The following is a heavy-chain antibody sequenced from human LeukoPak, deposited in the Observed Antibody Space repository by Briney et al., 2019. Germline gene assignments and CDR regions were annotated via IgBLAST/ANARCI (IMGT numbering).Heavy chain of an antibody. CDR1: GYSFTSYW. J-gene: IGHJ3*02. V-gene: IGHV5-51*01. Sequence: GESLKISCKGSGYSFTSYWIGWVRQMPGKGLEWMGIIYPGDSDTRYSPSFQGQVTISADKSISTAYLQWSSLKASDTAMYYCARRHCGGDCYSGSTTHDAFDIWGQGTTVTVSS. CDR3: ARRHCGGDCYSGSTTHDAFDI. D-gene: IGHD2-21*02. CDR2: IYPGDSDT.